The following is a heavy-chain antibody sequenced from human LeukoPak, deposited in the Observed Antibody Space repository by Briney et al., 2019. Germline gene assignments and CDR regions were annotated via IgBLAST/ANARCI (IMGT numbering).Heavy chain of an antibody. CDR1: GASIRSGPYY. D-gene: IGHD5-24*01. Sequence: KPSETLSLTCTVSGASIRSGPYYWGWIRQPPGKGLEWIGNIYYSESIYYNPSLRSRVTISLDTSRTQFSLKLRSVTAADTAMYYCTRQRATNTRVPNWYFDLWGRGSLVTVSS. V-gene: IGHV4-39*07. CDR2: IYYSESI. CDR3: TRQRATNTRVPNWYFDL. J-gene: IGHJ2*01.